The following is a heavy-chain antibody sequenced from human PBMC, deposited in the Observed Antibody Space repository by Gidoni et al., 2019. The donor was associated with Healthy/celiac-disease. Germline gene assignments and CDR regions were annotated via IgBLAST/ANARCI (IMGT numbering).Heavy chain of an antibody. J-gene: IGHJ6*02. Sequence: QVQLVESGGGVVQPGRSLRLSCAASGFTFSSYGMHWVRQAPGKGLEWVAVIWYDGSNKYYADSVKGRFTISRDNSKNTLYLQMNSLRAEDTAVYYCARGSNYDILTGYYISYYGMDVWGQGTTVTVSS. CDR2: IWYDGSNK. CDR1: GFTFSSYG. V-gene: IGHV3-33*01. D-gene: IGHD3-9*01. CDR3: ARGSNYDILTGYYISYYGMDV.